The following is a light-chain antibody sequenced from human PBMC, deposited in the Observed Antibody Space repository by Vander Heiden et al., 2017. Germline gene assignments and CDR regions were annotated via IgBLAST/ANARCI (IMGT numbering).Light chain of an antibody. CDR1: ALPQKY. Sequence: SYELTQPPAVVVSPGQTASITCSGDALPQKYAYWYQQKSGQAPVLVIYEDTKRPSGIPKRFSGSSSGTMATLTISGAQVEDEGDYYCYSSDSSGNHRVFGGGTKLTVL. CDR2: EDT. V-gene: IGLV3-10*01. CDR3: YSSDSSGNHRV. J-gene: IGLJ3*02.